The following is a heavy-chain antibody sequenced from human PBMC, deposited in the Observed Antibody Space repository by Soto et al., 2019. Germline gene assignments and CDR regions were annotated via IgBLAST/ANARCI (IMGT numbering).Heavy chain of an antibody. CDR2: ISFDGGEK. D-gene: IGHD2-2*01. J-gene: IGHJ4*02. CDR3: AKEKQLLPDY. V-gene: IGHV3-30*18. Sequence: QVQLVESGGGVVQPGRSLRLSCAASGFTFSSYGMHWVRQAPGKGLEWVALISFDGGEKFYPDPVKGRFTISRDNSKNTLYLQMDSLRPEDTAVYYCAKEKQLLPDYWGQGTLVTVSS. CDR1: GFTFSSYG.